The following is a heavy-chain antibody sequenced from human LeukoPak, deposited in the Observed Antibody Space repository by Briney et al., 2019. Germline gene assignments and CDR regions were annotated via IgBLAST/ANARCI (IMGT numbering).Heavy chain of an antibody. CDR3: ARDPSGSSGLYFDY. CDR2: IYYSGST. D-gene: IGHD1-26*01. V-gene: IGHV4-59*01. CDR1: GGSISSYY. Sequence: SETLSLTCTVSGGSISSYYWSWIRQPPGKGLEGFGYIYYSGSTNYNPSLKSRVTISVDTSKNQFSLKLSSVTAADTAVYYCARDPSGSSGLYFDYWGQGTLVTVSS. J-gene: IGHJ4*02.